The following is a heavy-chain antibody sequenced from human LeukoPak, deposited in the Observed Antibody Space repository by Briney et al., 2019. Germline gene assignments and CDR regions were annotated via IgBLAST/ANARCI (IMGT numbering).Heavy chain of an antibody. D-gene: IGHD3-22*01. CDR3: AKDLDYYDSSGYFSSEVDY. Sequence: AGGSLRLSCAASGFTFSSYGMHWIRQAPGKGLEWVAFIRYDGSNKYYADSVKGRFAISRDSSKNTLYLQMNSPRAEDTAVYYCAKDLDYYDSSGYFSSEVDYWGQGTLVTVSS. J-gene: IGHJ4*02. V-gene: IGHV3-30*02. CDR2: IRYDGSNK. CDR1: GFTFSSYG.